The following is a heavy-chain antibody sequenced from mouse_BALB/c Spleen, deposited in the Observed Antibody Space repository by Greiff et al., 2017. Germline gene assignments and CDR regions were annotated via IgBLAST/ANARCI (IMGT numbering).Heavy chain of an antibody. Sequence: EVQGVESGGGLVKPGGSLKLSCAASGFTFSDYYMYWVRQTPEKRLEWVATISDGGSYTYYPDSVKGRFTISRDNAKNNLYLQMSSLKSEDTAMYYCARDLYYGSSYGFAYWGQGTLVTVSA. CDR2: ISDGGSYT. D-gene: IGHD1-1*01. V-gene: IGHV5-4*02. CDR3: ARDLYYGSSYGFAY. J-gene: IGHJ3*01. CDR1: GFTFSDYY.